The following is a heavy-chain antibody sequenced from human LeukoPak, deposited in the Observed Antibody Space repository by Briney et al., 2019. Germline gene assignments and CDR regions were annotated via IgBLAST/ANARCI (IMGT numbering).Heavy chain of an antibody. J-gene: IGHJ4*02. V-gene: IGHV3-48*03. D-gene: IGHD1-26*01. CDR1: GFTFSSYE. Sequence: PGGSLRLSCAASGFTFSSYEMNWVRQAPGKGLEWVSYISSSGSTIYYADSVKGRFTISRDNAKNSLYLQMNSLRAEDTAVYYCARLIVGASFDYWGQGTLVTVSS. CDR3: ARLIVGASFDY. CDR2: ISSSGSTI.